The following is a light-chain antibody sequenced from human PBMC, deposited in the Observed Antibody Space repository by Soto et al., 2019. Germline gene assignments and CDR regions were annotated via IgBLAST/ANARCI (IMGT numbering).Light chain of an antibody. J-gene: IGLJ1*01. CDR3: ATWDDGLSAYV. CDR2: SNS. CDR1: SSNIGGNT. Sequence: QAVVTQPPSASGTPGQRVTFSCSGSSSNIGGNTVSWFQHLPRTAPKLLIFSNSQRPSGVPDRFSGAKSGTSASLAISGLQSEDEANYYCATWDDGLSAYVFGTGTKLTV. V-gene: IGLV1-44*01.